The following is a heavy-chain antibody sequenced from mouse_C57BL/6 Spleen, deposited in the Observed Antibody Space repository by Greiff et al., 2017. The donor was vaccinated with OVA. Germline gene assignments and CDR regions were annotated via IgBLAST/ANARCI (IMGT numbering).Heavy chain of an antibody. CDR1: GFSLTSYG. V-gene: IGHV2-6*01. CDR3: ARRKSGDGYYVYYAMDY. Sequence: VQLQELGPGLVAPSQSLSITCTVSGFSLTSYGVDWVRQSPGKGLEWLGVIWGVGSTNYNSALKSRLSISKDNSKSQVFLKMNSLQTDDTAMYYCARRKSGDGYYVYYAMDYWGQGTSVTVSS. J-gene: IGHJ4*01. D-gene: IGHD2-3*01. CDR2: IWGVGST.